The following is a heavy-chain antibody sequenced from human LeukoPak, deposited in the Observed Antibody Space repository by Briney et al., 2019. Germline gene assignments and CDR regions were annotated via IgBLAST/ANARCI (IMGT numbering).Heavy chain of an antibody. Sequence: SQTLSLTCTVSGGSVSSGHYYWSWIRQPPGKGLEWIGYIYYSGSTYYNPSLKSRVTISVDTSKNQFSLKLSSVTAADTAVYFCARRRGQSSGPSYYYFYMDVWGKGTTVTVSS. CDR3: ARRRGQSSGPSYYYFYMDV. V-gene: IGHV4-30-4*01. CDR1: GGSVSSGHYY. J-gene: IGHJ6*03. CDR2: IYYSGST. D-gene: IGHD2-8*02.